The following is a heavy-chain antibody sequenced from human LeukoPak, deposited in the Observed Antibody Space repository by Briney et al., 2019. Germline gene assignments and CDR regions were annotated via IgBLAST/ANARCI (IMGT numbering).Heavy chain of an antibody. J-gene: IGHJ4*02. Sequence: ASVNVSCKASGGTFSSYAISWVRQAPGQGLEWMGRIIPIFGIANYAQKFQGRVTITADKSTSTAYMELSSLRSEDTAVYYCATYYYDSSGYYRAGYYFDYWGQGTLVTVSS. CDR1: GGTFSSYA. CDR2: IIPIFGIA. CDR3: ATYYYDSSGYYRAGYYFDY. D-gene: IGHD3-22*01. V-gene: IGHV1-69*04.